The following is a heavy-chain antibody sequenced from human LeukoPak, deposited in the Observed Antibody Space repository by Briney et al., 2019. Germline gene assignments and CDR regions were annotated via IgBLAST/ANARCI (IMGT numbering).Heavy chain of an antibody. CDR1: GGPFSGYY. J-gene: IGHJ3*02. CDR3: ARSDYHNSGSHTVFDAFDI. D-gene: IGHD3-10*01. Sequence: PSETLSLTCAVYGGPFSGYYWSWIRQPPGKGLEWIGEINHSGSTNYNPSLKSRVTISVDTSKNQFSLKLSFVTAADTAMYYCARSDYHNSGSHTVFDAFDIWGQGTRVTVSS. V-gene: IGHV4-34*01. CDR2: INHSGST.